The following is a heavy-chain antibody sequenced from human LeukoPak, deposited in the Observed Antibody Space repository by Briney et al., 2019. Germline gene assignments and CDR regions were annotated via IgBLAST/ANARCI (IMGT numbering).Heavy chain of an antibody. V-gene: IGHV1-69*13. Sequence: SVKVSCKASGGTFSSYAISWVRQAPGQGLEWMGGIIPIFGTANYAQKFQGRVTITADESTSTAYMELSSLRSEDTAVYYCARDGNHYYDSSGYYPTFDYWGQGILVTVSS. J-gene: IGHJ4*02. CDR1: GGTFSSYA. CDR2: IIPIFGTA. CDR3: ARDGNHYYDSSGYYPTFDY. D-gene: IGHD3-22*01.